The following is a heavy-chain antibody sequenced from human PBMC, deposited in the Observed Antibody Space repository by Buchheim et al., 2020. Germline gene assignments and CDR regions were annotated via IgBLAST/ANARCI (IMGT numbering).Heavy chain of an antibody. CDR2: IYYSGST. V-gene: IGHV4-39*01. CDR3: ARHASNFIIDY. CDR1: GVSISSSGYS. J-gene: IGHJ4*02. Sequence: QLQLQESGPGLAKPSETLTLTYTVSGVSISSSGYSWDWIRQPPGKGLEWIGSIYYSGSTYSNPSLKSRVTISVDTSKNQVSLRLSSVTAADTAVYYCARHASNFIIDYWGQGTL. D-gene: IGHD1-1*01.